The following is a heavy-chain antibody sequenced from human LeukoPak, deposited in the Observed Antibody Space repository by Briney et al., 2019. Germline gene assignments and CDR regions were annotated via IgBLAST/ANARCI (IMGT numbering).Heavy chain of an antibody. CDR1: GYTFTSYD. V-gene: IGHV1-8*01. CDR2: MNPNSGNT. Sequence: ASVKVSCKASGYTFTSYDINWVRQATGQGLEWMGWMNPNSGNTGYAQKFQGRVTMTRNTSISTAYMELSSLRSDDTAVYYCARATVAGTDFDYWGQGTLVTVSS. J-gene: IGHJ4*02. CDR3: ARATVAGTDFDY. D-gene: IGHD6-19*01.